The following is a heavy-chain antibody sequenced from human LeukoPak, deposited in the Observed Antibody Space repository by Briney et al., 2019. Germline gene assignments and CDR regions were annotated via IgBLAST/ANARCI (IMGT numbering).Heavy chain of an antibody. Sequence: VASVKVSCKASGGTFSSYAISWVRQAPGQGLEWMGRIIPILGIANYAQKFQGRVTITADKSTSTAYMELSSLRPEDTAVYYCARAKSGSIVGATNWGQGTLVTVSS. CDR3: ARAKSGSIVGATN. J-gene: IGHJ4*02. V-gene: IGHV1-69*04. CDR2: IIPILGIA. CDR1: GGTFSSYA. D-gene: IGHD1-26*01.